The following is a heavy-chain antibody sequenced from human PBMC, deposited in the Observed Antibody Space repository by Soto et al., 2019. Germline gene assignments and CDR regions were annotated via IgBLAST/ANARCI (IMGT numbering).Heavy chain of an antibody. V-gene: IGHV5-51*01. D-gene: IGHD3-22*01. Sequence: HGESLKISCKGSGYSFTSYWIGWVRQMPGKGLEWMGIIYPGDSDTRYSPSFQGQVTISADKSISTAYLQWSSLKASDTAMYYCARAYDSSGYYYDYYGMDVWGQGTTVTVSS. J-gene: IGHJ6*02. CDR3: ARAYDSSGYYYDYYGMDV. CDR1: GYSFTSYW. CDR2: IYPGDSDT.